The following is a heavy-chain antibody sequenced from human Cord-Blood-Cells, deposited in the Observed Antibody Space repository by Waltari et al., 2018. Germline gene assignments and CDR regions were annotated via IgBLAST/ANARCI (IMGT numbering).Heavy chain of an antibody. D-gene: IGHD7-27*01. CDR1: GGSVRGYY. J-gene: IGHJ3*02. CDR2: INHSGST. CDR3: ARGNWGYAFDI. V-gene: IGHV4-34*01. Sequence: VQLQQWGAGLLEPAENLSLTCAVDGGSVRGYYRSWFRQPPGKGLEWIGEINHSGSTNYNPSLKSRVTISVDTSKNQFSLKLSSVTAADTAVYYCARGNWGYAFDIWGQGTMVTVSS.